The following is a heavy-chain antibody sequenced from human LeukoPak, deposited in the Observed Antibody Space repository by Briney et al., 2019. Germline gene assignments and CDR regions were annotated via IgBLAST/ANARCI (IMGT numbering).Heavy chain of an antibody. D-gene: IGHD6-13*01. V-gene: IGHV4-34*01. Sequence: SETLSLTCAVYGGSFSGYYWSWIRPTPGKGLELVGEVNHSGSTNYIPALKSRVIISVDTSKTQFSLKLSSVTAADTAVYYCPRGFRIAPRYYYYYGMDVWGQGTTVTVSS. CDR1: GGSFSGYY. CDR3: PRGFRIAPRYYYYYGMDV. CDR2: VNHSGST. J-gene: IGHJ6*02.